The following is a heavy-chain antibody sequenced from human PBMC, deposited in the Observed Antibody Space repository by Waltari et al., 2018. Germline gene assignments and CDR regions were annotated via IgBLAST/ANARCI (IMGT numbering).Heavy chain of an antibody. Sequence: QVQLVQSGAEVKKPGASVKVSCKASGYTFTGYYMHWVRQAPGQGLEWMGRINPNSGGTNYAQKFQGRVTITADKSTSTAYMELSSLRSEDTAVYYCLYGMDVWGQGTTVTVSS. V-gene: IGHV1-2*06. CDR1: GYTFTGYY. CDR2: INPNSGGT. CDR3: LYGMDV. J-gene: IGHJ6*02.